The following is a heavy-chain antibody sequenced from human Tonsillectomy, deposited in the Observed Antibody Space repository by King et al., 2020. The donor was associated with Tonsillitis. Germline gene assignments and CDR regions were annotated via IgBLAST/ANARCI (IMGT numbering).Heavy chain of an antibody. Sequence: VQLVESGSELKKPGASVKVSCKASGYTFTSYAMNWVRQAPGQGLEWMGWINTNTGNPTYAQGFTGRFVFSLDTSVRTAYLQISSLKAEDTAVYYCAKGGRPTYYCESSGSTPFDFWGQGTLVTVSS. V-gene: IGHV7-4-1*02. CDR3: AKGGRPTYYCESSGSTPFDF. J-gene: IGHJ4*02. CDR2: INTNTGNP. CDR1: GYTFTSYA. D-gene: IGHD3-22*01.